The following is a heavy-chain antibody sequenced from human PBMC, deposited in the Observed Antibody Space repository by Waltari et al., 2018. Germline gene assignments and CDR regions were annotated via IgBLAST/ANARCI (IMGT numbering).Heavy chain of an antibody. D-gene: IGHD3-3*01. V-gene: IGHV3-21*01. Sequence: DVQLVESGGGPVKPGESLRLSCVASGFTFSSYSMNWVRQAPGKGLECGSSISSGSTYIYYADSVKGRFTISRDDAKNSLFLQMNSLRDEDTAVYYCGRDWSGWDTWGQGTLVIVS. J-gene: IGHJ5*02. CDR2: ISSGSTYI. CDR1: GFTFSSYS. CDR3: GRDWSGWDT.